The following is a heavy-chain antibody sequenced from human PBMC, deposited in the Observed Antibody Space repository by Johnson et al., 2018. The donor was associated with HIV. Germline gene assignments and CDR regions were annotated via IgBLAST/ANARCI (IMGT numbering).Heavy chain of an antibody. CDR2: ISYDGSNK. V-gene: IGHV3-30*19. D-gene: IGHD3-22*01. CDR3: ARGRISVTEVDLRGGGFDI. Sequence: QVQLVESGGGLVQPGGSLRLSCAASGFTFSRYGMHWVRQAPGKGLEWVAVISYDGSNKYYADSVKGRFTISRDNSKNTLYLQMNSLREEDTAVYHCARGRISVTEVDLRGGGFDIWGQGTMVTVSS. CDR1: GFTFSRYG. J-gene: IGHJ3*02.